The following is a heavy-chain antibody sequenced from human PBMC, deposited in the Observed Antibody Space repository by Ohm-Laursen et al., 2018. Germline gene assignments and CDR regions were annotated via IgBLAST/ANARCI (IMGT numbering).Heavy chain of an antibody. V-gene: IGHV3-33*01. Sequence: SLRLSCAASGFTFSSYGMHWVRQAPGKGLEWVAVIWYDGSNKYYADSVKGRFTISRDNSKNTLYLQMNSLRAEDTAVYYCARRDYGGNSGYYYYGMDVWGQGTTVTVSS. CDR3: ARRDYGGNSGYYYYGMDV. J-gene: IGHJ6*02. CDR1: GFTFSSYG. D-gene: IGHD4-23*01. CDR2: IWYDGSNK.